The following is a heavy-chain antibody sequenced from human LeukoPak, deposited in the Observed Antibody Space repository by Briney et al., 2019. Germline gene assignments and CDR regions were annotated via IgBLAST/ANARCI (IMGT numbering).Heavy chain of an antibody. CDR2: IIPIFGTA. Sequence: SVKVSCKASGGTFSSYAISWVRQAPGQGLEWMGRIIPIFGTANYAQKLQGRVTITTDEYTSRAHMELERLRSEDTAVYYCAAGEGYCSSTSCYNFDYWGQGTLVSVSS. CDR1: GGTFSSYA. J-gene: IGHJ4*02. CDR3: AAGEGYCSSTSCYNFDY. V-gene: IGHV1-69*05. D-gene: IGHD2-2*02.